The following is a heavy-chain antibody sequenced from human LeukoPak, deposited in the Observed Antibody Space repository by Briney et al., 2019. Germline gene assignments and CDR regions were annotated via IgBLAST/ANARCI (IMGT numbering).Heavy chain of an antibody. D-gene: IGHD3-16*01. CDR1: GFTFRSHA. Sequence: GGSLRLSCVGSGFTFRSHAMSWVRQAPEKGLEFVSGIYENGGTTYYADSVKGRFSISRDNSKNTLYLQMDSLRAEDTAVYYCARGRARGLSWGQGTLVTVSS. J-gene: IGHJ5*02. V-gene: IGHV3-23*01. CDR2: IYENGGTT. CDR3: ARGRARGLS.